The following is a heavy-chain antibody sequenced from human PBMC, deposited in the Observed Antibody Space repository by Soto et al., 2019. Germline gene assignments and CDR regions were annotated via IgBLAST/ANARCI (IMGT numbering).Heavy chain of an antibody. Sequence: SETLSLTCAVSGGSISSGGYSWSWIRQPPGKGLEWIGYIYHSGSTYYNPSLKSRVTISVDRSKNQFSLKLSSVTAADTAVYYCARAWNYEDYYYYGMDVWGQGTTVTVSS. V-gene: IGHV4-30-2*01. CDR3: ARAWNYEDYYYYGMDV. D-gene: IGHD1-7*01. CDR2: IYHSGST. J-gene: IGHJ6*02. CDR1: GGSISSGGYS.